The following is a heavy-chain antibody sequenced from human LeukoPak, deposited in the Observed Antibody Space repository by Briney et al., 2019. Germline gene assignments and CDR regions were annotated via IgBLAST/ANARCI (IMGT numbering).Heavy chain of an antibody. J-gene: IGHJ1*01. CDR1: GGTFSSYA. Sequence: SVKVSCKASGGTFSSYAISWVRQAPGQGLEWMGGIIPIFGTANYAQKFQGRVTITADESTSTAYMEQSSLRFEDTAVCYCASEEVDSSGYPIGFQHWGQGTLVTVSS. D-gene: IGHD3-22*01. CDR3: ASEEVDSSGYPIGFQH. V-gene: IGHV1-69*13. CDR2: IIPIFGTA.